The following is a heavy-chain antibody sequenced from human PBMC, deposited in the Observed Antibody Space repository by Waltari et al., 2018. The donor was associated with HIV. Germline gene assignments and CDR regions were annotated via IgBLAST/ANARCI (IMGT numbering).Heavy chain of an antibody. V-gene: IGHV5-51*01. CDR1: GYSFSTSL. CDR3: ARQRRDGYNPAPFDY. D-gene: IGHD5-12*01. J-gene: IGHJ4*02. CDR2: TYPGDSDT. Sequence: EVQLVQSGAEVKKPGESLKISCKGSGYSFSTSLLGWGRQMPGQGLEWMGITYPGDSDTRYSPSLTGQVTISPDKSISTAYLQWSSLKASDTAMYYCARQRRDGYNPAPFDYWGQGTLVTVSS.